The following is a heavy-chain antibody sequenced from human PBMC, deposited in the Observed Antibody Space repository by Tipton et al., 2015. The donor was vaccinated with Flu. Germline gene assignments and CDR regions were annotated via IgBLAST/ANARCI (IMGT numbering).Heavy chain of an antibody. CDR2: IYYSGST. CDR1: GGSISSYS. Sequence: GLVKPSETLPLTCSVSGGSISSYSWSWIRKPPGKGLEWIGYIYYSGSTNYNPSLKSRVTISVDTSKNQFSVKLSSVTAADTAVYYCARDRVDSSGFIDYWGQGTLVTVSS. CDR3: ARDRVDSSGFIDY. V-gene: IGHV4-59*01. D-gene: IGHD3-22*01. J-gene: IGHJ4*02.